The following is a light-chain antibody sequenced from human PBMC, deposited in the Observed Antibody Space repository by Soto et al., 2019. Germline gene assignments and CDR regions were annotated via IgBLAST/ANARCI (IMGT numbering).Light chain of an antibody. CDR1: SSDVGGYNY. J-gene: IGLJ1*01. CDR2: EVS. V-gene: IGLV2-14*01. Sequence: VLTQPASVSGSPGQSITISCTGTSSDVGGYNYVSWYQQHPGKASKLMIYEVSNRPSGVSNRFSGSKSGNTASLTISGLQAEDEADYYCSSYTSSSTRVFGTGTKVTVL. CDR3: SSYTSSSTRV.